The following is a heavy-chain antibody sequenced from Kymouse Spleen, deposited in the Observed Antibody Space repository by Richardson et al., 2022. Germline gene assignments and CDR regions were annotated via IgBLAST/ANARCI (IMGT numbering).Heavy chain of an antibody. V-gene: IGHV3-33*01. J-gene: IGHJ4*02. Sequence: QVQLVESGGGVVQPGRSLRLSCAASGFTFSSYGMHWVRQAPGKGLEWVAVIWYDGSNKYYADSVKGRFTISRDNSKNTLYLQMNSLRAEDTAVYYCARVLFEYSSSSGFDYWGQGTLVTVSS. CDR2: IWYDGSNK. CDR1: GFTFSSYG. D-gene: IGHD6-6*01. CDR3: ARVLFEYSSSSGFDY.